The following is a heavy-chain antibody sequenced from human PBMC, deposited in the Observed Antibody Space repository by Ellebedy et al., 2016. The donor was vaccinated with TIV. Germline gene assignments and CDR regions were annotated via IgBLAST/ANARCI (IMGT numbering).Heavy chain of an antibody. CDR2: IWYDGNNK. CDR3: VRDMRDYYYYGMDV. D-gene: IGHD5-24*01. V-gene: IGHV3-33*01. Sequence: GESLKISCAASGFTFSSYGMHWVRQAPGKGLEWVAVIWYDGNNKYYADSVKGRFTISRDNSKNTLYLQMNSLRADDTAVYYCVRDMRDYYYYGMDVWGQGTTVTVSS. J-gene: IGHJ6*02. CDR1: GFTFSSYG.